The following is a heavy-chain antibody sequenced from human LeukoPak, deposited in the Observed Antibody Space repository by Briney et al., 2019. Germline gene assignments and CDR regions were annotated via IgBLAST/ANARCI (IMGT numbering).Heavy chain of an antibody. Sequence: GGSLRLSCAASGFTFRNAWMSWVRQAPGKGLEWVGRIKSKSNSGTTEYAAHVKGRFTISRDDSKGTLDLQMSSLKLEDTAVYFCGDLGDYRVGWGQGTLVTVSS. V-gene: IGHV3-15*01. D-gene: IGHD4-17*01. CDR1: GFTFRNAW. CDR3: GDLGDYRVG. CDR2: IKSKSNSGTT. J-gene: IGHJ4*02.